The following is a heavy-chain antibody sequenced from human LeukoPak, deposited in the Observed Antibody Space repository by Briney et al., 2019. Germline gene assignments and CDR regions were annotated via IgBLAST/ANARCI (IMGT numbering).Heavy chain of an antibody. V-gene: IGHV4-34*01. CDR2: INHSGST. Sequence: SETLSPTCAVYGGSFSGYYWSWIRQPPGKGLEWIGEINHSGSTNYNPSLKSRVTISVDTSKNQFSLKLSSVTAADTAVYYCARDEYPSVGVVNRYWYFDLWGRGTLVTVSS. J-gene: IGHJ2*01. D-gene: IGHD3-3*01. CDR1: GGSFSGYY. CDR3: ARDEYPSVGVVNRYWYFDL.